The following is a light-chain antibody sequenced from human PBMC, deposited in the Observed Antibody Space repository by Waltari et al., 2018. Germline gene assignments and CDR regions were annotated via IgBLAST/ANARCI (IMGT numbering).Light chain of an antibody. CDR2: RTD. Sequence: QSVLTQPPSASAPPGHRVTISCSGSDSNIGNNVVNWYQQFPGTAPKLLIYRTDLRPPVVPDRFSGPKSGTSGSLAISGLQSEDEADYYCATWDDSLLGGRWVFGGGTKLTVL. V-gene: IGLV1-44*01. CDR3: ATWDDSLLGGRWV. CDR1: DSNIGNNV. J-gene: IGLJ3*02.